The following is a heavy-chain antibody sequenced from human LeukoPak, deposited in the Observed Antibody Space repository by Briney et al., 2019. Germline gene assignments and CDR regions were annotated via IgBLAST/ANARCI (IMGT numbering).Heavy chain of an antibody. Sequence: GGSLRLSCAASGFTFSSYSMDWVRQAPGKGLEWVSSISSSSSYIYYADSVKGRFTISRDNAKNSLYLQMNSLRAEDTAVYYCARISRSTSPIGAFDIWGQGTMVTVSS. V-gene: IGHV3-21*01. CDR1: GFTFSSYS. J-gene: IGHJ3*02. CDR3: ARISRSTSPIGAFDI. CDR2: ISSSSSYI. D-gene: IGHD2-2*01.